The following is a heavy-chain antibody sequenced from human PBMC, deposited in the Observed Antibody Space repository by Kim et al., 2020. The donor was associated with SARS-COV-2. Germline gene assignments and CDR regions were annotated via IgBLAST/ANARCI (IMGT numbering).Heavy chain of an antibody. J-gene: IGHJ5*02. CDR3: AKTWYNCNDESWFDP. V-gene: IGHV1-24*01. D-gene: IGHD1-1*01. CDR2: FDPEDGET. CDR1: GYTLTELS. Sequence: ASVKVSCKVSGYTLTELSMHWVRQAPGKGLEWMGGFDPEDGETIYAQKFQGRVTMTEDTSTDTAYMELSSLRSEDTAVYYCAKTWYNCNDESWFDPWGQGTLVTVSS.